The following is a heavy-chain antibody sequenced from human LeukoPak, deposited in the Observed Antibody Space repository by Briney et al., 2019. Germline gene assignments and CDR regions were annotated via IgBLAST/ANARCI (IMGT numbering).Heavy chain of an antibody. D-gene: IGHD3-10*01. CDR2: ISYDGTNK. CDR1: GFTFSSYA. J-gene: IGHJ4*02. Sequence: GTSLRLSCAASGFTFSSYAMHWVRQAPGKGLEWVAVISYDGTNKYYADSVKGRFTISRDNAKNSLFLQMNSLRDEDTAMYYCARGGGARPDYWGQGTLVTVSS. CDR3: ARGGGARPDY. V-gene: IGHV3-33*08.